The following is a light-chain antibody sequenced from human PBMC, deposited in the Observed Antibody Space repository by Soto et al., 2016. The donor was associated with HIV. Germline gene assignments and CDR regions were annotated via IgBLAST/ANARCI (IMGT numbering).Light chain of an antibody. CDR2: RAS. V-gene: IGKV1-39*01. CDR1: QSISHF. J-gene: IGKJ2*01. CDR3: QQSYSNILYT. Sequence: DIQLTQSPSSLSGSVGDRVTITCRASQSISHFLNWYQHKPGKAPKLLIYRASSLESGVPSRFSGSGFGTDFTLTISSLQPEDFATYYCQQSYSNILYTFGQGTKLEIK.